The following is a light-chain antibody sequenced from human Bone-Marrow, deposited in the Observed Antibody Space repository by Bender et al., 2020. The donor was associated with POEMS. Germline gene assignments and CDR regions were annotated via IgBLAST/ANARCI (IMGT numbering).Light chain of an antibody. CDR1: SSDVGGFNY. V-gene: IGLV2-14*03. Sequence: QSALTQPASVSGSPGQSITISCTGTSSDVGGFNYVSWYQQHPGEAPKVMIYDVSHRPSGVSNRFSGSKSGNTASLTISGLQAEDEADYYCSSYTSSSTWVFGGGTKVTVL. J-gene: IGLJ3*02. CDR3: SSYTSSSTWV. CDR2: DVS.